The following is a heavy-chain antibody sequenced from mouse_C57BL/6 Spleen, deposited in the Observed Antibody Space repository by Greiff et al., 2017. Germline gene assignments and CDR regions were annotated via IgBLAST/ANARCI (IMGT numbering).Heavy chain of an antibody. D-gene: IGHD4-1*01. CDR3: ARAANWDYDYAMDY. CDR1: GYSFTDYN. V-gene: IGHV1-39*01. J-gene: IGHJ4*01. Sequence: EVQLQQSGPELVKPGASVKISCKASGYSFTDYNMNWVKQSNGKSLEWIGVINPNYGTISYNQKFKGKATLTVDQSSSTVYMQLHSLTSEDSAVYYCARAANWDYDYAMDYWGQGTSVTVSS. CDR2: INPNYGTI.